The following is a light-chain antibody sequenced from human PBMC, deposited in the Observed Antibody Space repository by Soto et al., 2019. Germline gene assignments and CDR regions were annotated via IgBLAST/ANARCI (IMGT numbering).Light chain of an antibody. CDR3: QQYNSYTKT. J-gene: IGKJ1*01. Sequence: DIQMTQSPSTLSASVGDRVTITCRASQSISSWLAWYQQKPGKAPKLLIYDASSLESGVPSRFSGSGSGTEFTLTISSLQPDDFANYYYQQYNSYTKTFGQGTKVEIK. CDR2: DAS. V-gene: IGKV1-5*01. CDR1: QSISSW.